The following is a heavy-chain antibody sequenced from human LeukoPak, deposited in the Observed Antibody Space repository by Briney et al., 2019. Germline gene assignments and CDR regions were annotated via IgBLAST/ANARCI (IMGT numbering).Heavy chain of an antibody. V-gene: IGHV3-74*01. CDR2: ITPDGSTT. D-gene: IGHD3-16*01. J-gene: IGHJ4*02. CDR1: GFTFTTFW. Sequence: GGSLRLSCAASGFTFTTFWMNWVRQVPGKGLVWVSLITPDGSTTTYADSVKGRFTISRDNAKNTVYLQMNSLRGEDTAVYYCARDPYGSPGEWGQGTLVTVSS. CDR3: ARDPYGSPGE.